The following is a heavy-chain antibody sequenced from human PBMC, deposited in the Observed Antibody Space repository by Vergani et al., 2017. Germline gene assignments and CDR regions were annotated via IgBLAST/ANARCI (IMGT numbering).Heavy chain of an antibody. D-gene: IGHD3-10*01. CDR1: GYSFSNHY. V-gene: IGHV1-46*03. CDR3: SKGVRDYNLDSGTYSTTFDY. CDR2: INPHNGGT. J-gene: IGHJ4*02. Sequence: QVQLVQSGAEVKKPGASVRVSCKASGYSFSNHYIHWVRQAPGQGLEWMGIINPHNGGTTYAQKFEGRVTMTEETSTNTIFLELSSLRSEDTAVYFCSKGVRDYNLDSGTYSTTFDYWGQGTLVTVSS.